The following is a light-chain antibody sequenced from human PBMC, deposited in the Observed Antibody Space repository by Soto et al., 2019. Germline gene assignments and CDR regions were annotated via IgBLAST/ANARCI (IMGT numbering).Light chain of an antibody. CDR1: QSVTSSY. CDR3: QHYGSSPPYT. CDR2: GAT. J-gene: IGKJ2*01. Sequence: EIVLTQSPGTLSLSPGERATLSCRASQSVTSSYLAWYQQKPGQAPRLLISGATSRATGIPDRFSGSGSGTDFTLTISRPEPEDFAVYYCQHYGSSPPYTFGQGTKLEIK. V-gene: IGKV3-20*01.